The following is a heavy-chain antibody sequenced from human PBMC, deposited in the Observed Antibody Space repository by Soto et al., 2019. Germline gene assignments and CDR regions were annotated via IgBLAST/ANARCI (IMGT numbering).Heavy chain of an antibody. D-gene: IGHD6-13*01. V-gene: IGHV3-48*03. CDR2: SSGSGNSS. CDR3: VRDTLRASAPPPLDY. J-gene: IGHJ4*02. Sequence: GGARRLACAASGFTFSTYEFNWVGQARGRGREWMSYSSGSGNSSKYADSVKGRCTISRDNAENSLHRHMRSLRDDDTAVYCDVRDTLRASAPPPLDYWGQGTQLAVSS. CDR1: GFTFSTYE.